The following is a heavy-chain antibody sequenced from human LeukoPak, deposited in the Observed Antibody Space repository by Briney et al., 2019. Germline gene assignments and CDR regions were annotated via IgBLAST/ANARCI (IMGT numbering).Heavy chain of an antibody. CDR2: ISYDGSNE. Sequence: GGSLRLSCAASGFTFSNYAMHWVRQAPGKGLEWVAIISYDGSNEYYPDSVKGRFTISRDNSKNTLYLQMNSLRAEDTAVYYCAKDLGSGWYLANPFDYWGQGTLVTVSS. CDR3: AKDLGSGWYLANPFDY. J-gene: IGHJ4*02. D-gene: IGHD6-19*01. V-gene: IGHV3-30-3*01. CDR1: GFTFSNYA.